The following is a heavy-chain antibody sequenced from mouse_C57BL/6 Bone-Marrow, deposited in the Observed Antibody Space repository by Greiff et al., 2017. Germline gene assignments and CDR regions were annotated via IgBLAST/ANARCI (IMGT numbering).Heavy chain of an antibody. V-gene: IGHV14-4*01. J-gene: IGHJ3*01. D-gene: IGHD1-1*01. Sequence: VQLKESGAELVRPGASVKLSCTASGFNIKDDYMHWVKQRPEQGLEWIGWIDPENGDTEYASKFQGKATITADTSSNTAYLQLSSLTSEDTAVYYCTTGYSVSSVLAYWGQGTLVTVSA. CDR1: GFNIKDDY. CDR2: IDPENGDT. CDR3: TTGYSVSSVLAY.